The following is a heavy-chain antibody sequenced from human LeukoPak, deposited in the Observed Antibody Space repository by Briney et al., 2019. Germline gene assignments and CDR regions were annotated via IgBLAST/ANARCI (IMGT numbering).Heavy chain of an antibody. Sequence: ETSVKVSFKASGYTFTSYGISWVRQAPGQGLEWMGWISAYNGNTNYAQKLQGRVTMTTDTSTSTAYMELRSLRSADTAVYYCASRGLGSGGDQNYFDYWGQGTLVTVSS. CDR2: ISAYNGNT. J-gene: IGHJ4*02. D-gene: IGHD2-21*02. V-gene: IGHV1-18*04. CDR1: GYTFTSYG. CDR3: ASRGLGSGGDQNYFDY.